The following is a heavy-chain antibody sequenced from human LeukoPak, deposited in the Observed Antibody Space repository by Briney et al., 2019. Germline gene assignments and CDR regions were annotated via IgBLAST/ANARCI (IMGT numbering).Heavy chain of an antibody. CDR2: IYSGGST. V-gene: IGHV3-53*01. CDR3: SRSSGWYRRLYFDY. CDR1: GFTFSSYA. J-gene: IGHJ4*02. Sequence: GGSLRLSCAASGFTFSSYAMSWVRQAPGKGLEWVSVIYSGGSTYYADSVKGRFTISRDNSKNTLYLQMNSLRAEDTAVYYCSRSSGWYRRLYFDYWGQGTLVTVSS. D-gene: IGHD6-19*01.